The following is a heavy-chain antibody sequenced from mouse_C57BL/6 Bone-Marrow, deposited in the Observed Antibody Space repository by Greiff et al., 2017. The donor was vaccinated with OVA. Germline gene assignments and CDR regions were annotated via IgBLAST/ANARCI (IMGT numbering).Heavy chain of an antibody. V-gene: IGHV1-5*01. CDR3: TRGGYYVKNYAMDY. CDR1: GYTFTSYW. Sequence: EVQLQQSGTVLARPGASVKMSCKTSGYTFTSYWMHWVKQRPGQGLEWIGAIYPGNSDTSYNQKFKGKAKLTAVTSASTAYMELSSLTNEDSAVYYCTRGGYYVKNYAMDYWGQGTSVTVSS. J-gene: IGHJ4*01. CDR2: IYPGNSDT. D-gene: IGHD2-3*01.